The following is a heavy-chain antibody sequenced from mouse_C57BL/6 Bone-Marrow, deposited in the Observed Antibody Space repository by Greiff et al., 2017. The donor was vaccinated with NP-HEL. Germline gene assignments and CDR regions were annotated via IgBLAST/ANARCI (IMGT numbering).Heavy chain of an antibody. CDR3: ARRELAHFDY. D-gene: IGHD4-1*01. CDR1: GFTFSDYG. V-gene: IGHV5-17*01. J-gene: IGHJ2*01. Sequence: DVQLVESGGGLVKPGGSLKLSCAASGFTFSDYGMHWVRQAPEKGLEWVAYISSGSSTIYYADTVKGRFTISRDNAKNTLFLQMTSLRSEDTAMYYCARRELAHFDYWGQGTTLTVSS. CDR2: ISSGSSTI.